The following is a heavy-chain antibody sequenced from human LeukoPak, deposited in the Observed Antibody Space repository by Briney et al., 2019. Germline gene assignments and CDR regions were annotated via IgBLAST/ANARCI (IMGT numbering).Heavy chain of an antibody. CDR3: AKIEGKYQLANVPDH. Sequence: PGGSLKLSCAASGFTFSTYGMHWVRQAPGKGLEWVAFIRYDGNNKYYADFVKGRFTLSRDNSENTLYLHMNSLRTEDTAVYYCAKIEGKYQLANVPDHWGQGTLVTVSS. D-gene: IGHD2-2*01. J-gene: IGHJ4*02. CDR1: GFTFSTYG. V-gene: IGHV3-30*02. CDR2: IRYDGNNK.